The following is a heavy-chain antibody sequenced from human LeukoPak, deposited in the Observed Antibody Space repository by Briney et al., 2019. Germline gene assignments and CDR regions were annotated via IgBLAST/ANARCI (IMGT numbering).Heavy chain of an antibody. Sequence: GESLKISCKGSGYSFTSYWIGWVRQIPGKGLEWMGIIYPGDSDTRYSPSFQGQVTISADKSISTAYLQWSSLKASDTAMYYCARRSYDFWNGYYYYMDVWGKGTTVTVAS. CDR2: IYPGDSDT. V-gene: IGHV5-51*01. J-gene: IGHJ6*03. D-gene: IGHD3-3*01. CDR3: ARRSYDFWNGYYYYMDV. CDR1: GYSFTSYW.